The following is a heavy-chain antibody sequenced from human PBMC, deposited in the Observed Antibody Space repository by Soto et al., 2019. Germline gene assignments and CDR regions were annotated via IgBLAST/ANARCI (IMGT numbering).Heavy chain of an antibody. CDR2: IYYSGST. V-gene: IGHV4-61*01. CDR3: ARREGSSGWCATPTPNWFDP. Sequence: PSETLSLTCTVSGGSVSSGSYYWSWIRQPPGKGLEWIGYIYYSGSTNYNPSLKSRVTISVDTSKNQFSLKLSSVTAADTAVYYCARREGSSGWCATPTPNWFDPWGQGTLVTVSS. D-gene: IGHD6-19*01. CDR1: GGSVSSGSYY. J-gene: IGHJ5*02.